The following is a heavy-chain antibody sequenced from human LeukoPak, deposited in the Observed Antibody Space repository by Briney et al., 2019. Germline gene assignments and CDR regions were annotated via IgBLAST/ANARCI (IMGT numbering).Heavy chain of an antibody. J-gene: IGHJ6*03. Sequence: GGSLRLSCAASGFTFSSYSMNWVRQAPGKGLEWVSYISSSSSTIYYADSVKGRFTISRDNAKNSLYLQMNSLRAEDTAMYYCARGLIAAAGMVYYYYYMDVWGKGTTVTVSS. CDR2: ISSSSSTI. CDR3: ARGLIAAAGMVYYYYYMDV. D-gene: IGHD6-13*01. CDR1: GFTFSSYS. V-gene: IGHV3-48*04.